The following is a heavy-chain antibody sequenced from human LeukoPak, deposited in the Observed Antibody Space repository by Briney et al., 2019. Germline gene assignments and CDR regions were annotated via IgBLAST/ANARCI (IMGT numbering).Heavy chain of an antibody. V-gene: IGHV4-59*01. D-gene: IGHD3-3*01. J-gene: IGHJ4*02. CDR2: IYYSGST. CDR3: ARSPYYDFEDY. Sequence: PSETLSLTCTVSGGSISSYYWSWIRQPPGKGLEWIGYIYYSGSTNYNPSLKSRVTISVETSKNQFSLKLSSVTAADTAVYYCARSPYYDFEDYWGQGTLVTVSS. CDR1: GGSISSYY.